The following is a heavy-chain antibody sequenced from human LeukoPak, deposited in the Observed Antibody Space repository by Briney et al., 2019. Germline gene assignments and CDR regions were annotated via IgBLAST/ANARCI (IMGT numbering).Heavy chain of an antibody. CDR1: VYTFTIYD. CDR2: MNPNSGNT. CDR3: ARGVDIVATDQY. J-gene: IGHJ4*02. Sequence: ASVTVSCKASVYTFTIYDINWVRQATGQGGEWMGWMNPNSGNTGYAQKFQGRVTMTRNTSISTAYMELSSLRSEDTAVYYCARGVDIVATDQYWGQGTLVTVSS. D-gene: IGHD5-12*01. V-gene: IGHV1-8*01.